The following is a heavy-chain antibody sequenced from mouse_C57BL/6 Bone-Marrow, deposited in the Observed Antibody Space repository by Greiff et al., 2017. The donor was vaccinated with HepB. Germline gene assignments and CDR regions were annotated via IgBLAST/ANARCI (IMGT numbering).Heavy chain of an antibody. CDR2: IWSGGST. Sequence: VQLQESGPGLVQPSQCLSITCTASGFSLTSYGVHWVRQSPGKGLEWLGVIWSGGSTDYNAAFISRLSISKDNSKSQVIFKMNSLQADDTAIYYCARRGNYGLDYWGQGTTLTVSS. CDR3: ARRGNYGLDY. V-gene: IGHV2-2*01. CDR1: GFSLTSYG. J-gene: IGHJ2*01. D-gene: IGHD2-1*01.